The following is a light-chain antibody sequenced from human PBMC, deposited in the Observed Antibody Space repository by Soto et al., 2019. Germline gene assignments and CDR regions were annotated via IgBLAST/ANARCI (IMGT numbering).Light chain of an antibody. Sequence: DIVLTQTPLSSPVTLGQPASISCRSSQSLVHSDGNTYLSWFHQRPGQPPRLLIDKVSNRFSGVPDRFSGSGAGTDFTLKINGVEAEDVGIYFCMQATQYRPYTFGQGTKLEIK. V-gene: IGKV2-24*01. CDR1: QSLVHSDGNTY. CDR3: MQATQYRPYT. J-gene: IGKJ2*01. CDR2: KVS.